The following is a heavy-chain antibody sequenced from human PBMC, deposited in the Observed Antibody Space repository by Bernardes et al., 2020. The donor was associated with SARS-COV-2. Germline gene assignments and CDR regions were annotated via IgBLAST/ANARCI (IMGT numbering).Heavy chain of an antibody. CDR3: ARARDCTSPTCYGVGDS. D-gene: IGHD2-2*01. Sequence: GRSLRLSCAASGFTFSTYSMNWVRQAPGEGLEWVSSISSSSYIYYADSVKGRFTISRDNAKNSLYLQMNSLRAEDTAMYYCARARDCTSPTCYGVGDSWGQGTLVTVSS. V-gene: IGHV3-21*01. CDR1: GFTFSTYS. CDR2: ISSSSYI. J-gene: IGHJ4*02.